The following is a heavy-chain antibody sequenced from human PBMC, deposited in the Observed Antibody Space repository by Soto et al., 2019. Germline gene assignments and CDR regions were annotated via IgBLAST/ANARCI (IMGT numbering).Heavy chain of an antibody. CDR3: ARWGYSSSGGDYYYGMDV. Sequence: QVQLVQSGAEVKKPGSSVKVSCKASGGTFSSYAISWVRQAPGQGLEWMGGIIPIFGTANYAQKFQGRVTITADESTSTAYMERSSLRSEDTAVYYCARWGYSSSGGDYYYGMDVWGQGTTVTVPS. J-gene: IGHJ6*02. V-gene: IGHV1-69*01. CDR2: IIPIFGTA. D-gene: IGHD6-6*01. CDR1: GGTFSSYA.